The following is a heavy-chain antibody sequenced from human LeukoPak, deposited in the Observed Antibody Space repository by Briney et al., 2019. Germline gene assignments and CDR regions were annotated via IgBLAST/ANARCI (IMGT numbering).Heavy chain of an antibody. Sequence: SVKVSCKASGGTFSSYAISWVRQAPGEGLEWMGGIIPIFGTANYAQKFQGRVAITTDESTSTAYMELSSLRSEDTAVYYCARDQGYCSSTSCYDFDYWGQGTLVTVSS. CDR1: GGTFSSYA. V-gene: IGHV1-69*05. CDR3: ARDQGYCSSTSCYDFDY. J-gene: IGHJ4*02. D-gene: IGHD2-2*01. CDR2: IIPIFGTA.